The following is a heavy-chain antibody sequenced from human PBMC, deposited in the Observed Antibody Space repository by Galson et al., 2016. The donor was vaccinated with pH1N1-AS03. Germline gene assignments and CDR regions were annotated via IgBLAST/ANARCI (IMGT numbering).Heavy chain of an antibody. CDR2: ITSDGSTP. Sequence: SLRLSCAASGFTFSVYWMHWVRQAPGKGLVWVSGITSDGSTPTYADSVQGRFTISRDNAKNTLYLQMSSLRVEDTAVYFCARGRFLDWFPDDYWGQGTLVTVSS. D-gene: IGHD3/OR15-3a*01. CDR1: GFTFSVYW. V-gene: IGHV3-74*03. J-gene: IGHJ4*02. CDR3: ARGRFLDWFPDDY.